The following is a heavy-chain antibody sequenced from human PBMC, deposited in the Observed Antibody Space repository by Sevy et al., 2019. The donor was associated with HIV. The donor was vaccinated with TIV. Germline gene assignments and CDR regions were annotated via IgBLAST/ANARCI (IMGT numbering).Heavy chain of an antibody. Sequence: GGSLRLSCAASGFTFSSYAMSWVRQAPGKGREWVSAISGSGGSTYYADSVKGRFTISRYNSKNTLYLQMNSLRAEDTAVYYCAKRILPGMDVWGKGTTVTVSS. D-gene: IGHD1-26*01. CDR1: GFTFSSYA. J-gene: IGHJ6*04. CDR2: ISGSGGST. V-gene: IGHV3-23*01. CDR3: AKRILPGMDV.